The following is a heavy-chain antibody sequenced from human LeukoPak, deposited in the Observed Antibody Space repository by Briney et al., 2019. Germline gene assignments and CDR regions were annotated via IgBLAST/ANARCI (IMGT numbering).Heavy chain of an antibody. CDR2: ISGSGSTT. CDR1: GFTFSSYA. J-gene: IGHJ4*02. Sequence: PGGSLRLSCAASGFTFSSYAMSWVRQAPGKGLEWVSAISGSGSTTQYADSVKGRFTISRDNSKNTLYLQMNSLRAGDTAVYYCAKHSVTAVTAFFDFWGQGTPVTVSS. V-gene: IGHV3-23*01. D-gene: IGHD2-21*02. CDR3: AKHSVTAVTAFFDF.